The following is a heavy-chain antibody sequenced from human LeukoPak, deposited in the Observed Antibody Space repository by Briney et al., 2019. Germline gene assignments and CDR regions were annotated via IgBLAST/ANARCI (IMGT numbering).Heavy chain of an antibody. CDR1: GLSVSSNY. D-gene: IGHD3-9*01. V-gene: IGHV3-66*01. Sequence: GQSLRLSCVASGLSVSSNYMSWVRQAPGKGLEWVSVIYTDGSSYYEESVKGRFTISRDNSKNTLYIQMNSLRAEDTAVYYCARSFYDILIGYYQYFDYWGQGTLVTVSS. CDR3: ARSFYDILIGYYQYFDY. J-gene: IGHJ4*02. CDR2: IYTDGSS.